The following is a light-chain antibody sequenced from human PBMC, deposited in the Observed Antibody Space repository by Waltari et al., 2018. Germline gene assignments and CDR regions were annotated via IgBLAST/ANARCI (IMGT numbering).Light chain of an antibody. CDR3: QQYNDWPPLT. Sequence: EIVMSQSPVTLSVSPGDGATLSCRASQSVGSNLAWYQQTPGQAPRLLIYEASTRATGVPARFSGSGSGTEFTLTISSLQSEDFAVYYCQQYNDWPPLTFGGGTKVEIK. CDR1: QSVGSN. CDR2: EAS. V-gene: IGKV3-15*01. J-gene: IGKJ4*01.